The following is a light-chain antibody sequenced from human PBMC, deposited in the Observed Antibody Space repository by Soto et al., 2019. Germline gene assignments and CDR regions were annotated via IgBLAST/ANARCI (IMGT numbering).Light chain of an antibody. CDR2: AAS. CDR1: QGVSSY. V-gene: IGKV3-20*01. J-gene: IGKJ1*01. CDR3: HQYNFTPWT. Sequence: EVVLTQSPGTLSLSPGERATLSCRASQGVSSYFAWYQQRPGQAPRLLIYAASSRATGIPDRFSGSGSGTDFTLTISRLEPEDFAMYYCHQYNFTPWTFGQGTKVEIK.